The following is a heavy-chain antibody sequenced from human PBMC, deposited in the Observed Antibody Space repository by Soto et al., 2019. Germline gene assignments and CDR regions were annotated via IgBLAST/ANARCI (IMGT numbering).Heavy chain of an antibody. V-gene: IGHV3-30-3*01. CDR3: ARTTKQQLAYYYGMDV. CDR1: GFTFSSYA. Sequence: QVQLVESGGGVVQPGRSLRLSCAASGFTFSSYAMHWVRQAPGKGLEWVAVISYDGSNKYYADSVKGRFTISRDNSKNXLDLQMNSLRAEDTAVYYCARTTKQQLAYYYGMDVWGQGTTVTVSS. J-gene: IGHJ6*02. CDR2: ISYDGSNK. D-gene: IGHD6-13*01.